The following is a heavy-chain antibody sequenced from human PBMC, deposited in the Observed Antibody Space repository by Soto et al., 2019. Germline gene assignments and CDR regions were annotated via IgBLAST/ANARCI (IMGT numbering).Heavy chain of an antibody. Sequence: GGSLRLSCAASGFTFSSYTMNWVRQAPGKGLEWVSYISSSSSTIYYADSVKGRFTISRDNAKNSLYLQMNSLRAEDTAVYYCARERGYSGYDSGWFDPWGQGTLVTVSS. V-gene: IGHV3-48*01. J-gene: IGHJ5*02. D-gene: IGHD5-12*01. CDR3: ARERGYSGYDSGWFDP. CDR2: ISSSSSTI. CDR1: GFTFSSYT.